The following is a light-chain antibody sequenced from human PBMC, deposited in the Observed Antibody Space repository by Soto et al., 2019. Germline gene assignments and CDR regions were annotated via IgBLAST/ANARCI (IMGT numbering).Light chain of an antibody. V-gene: IGKV1-17*02. CDR1: QANRND. Sequence: DIQMTQSPSSLSASVGDRVTITCRASQANRNDLNWYQQKPGKAAKRLIYAASSLQSGVPTRFSGSGSETEFTLTVIDLQPEDSATYDCRQHNSHPPWTFGQGTKVEIK. J-gene: IGKJ1*01. CDR3: RQHNSHPPWT. CDR2: AAS.